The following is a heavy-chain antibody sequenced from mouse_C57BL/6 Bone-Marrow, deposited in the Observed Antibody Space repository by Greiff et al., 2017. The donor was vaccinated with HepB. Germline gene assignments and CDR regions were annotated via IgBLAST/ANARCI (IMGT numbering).Heavy chain of an antibody. V-gene: IGHV1-50*01. Sequence: QVQLQQPGAELVKPGASVKLSCKASGYTFTSYWMQWVKQRPGQGLEWIGEIDPSDSYTNYNGKFKGKATLTADKSSSTAYMQLSSLTSEDSAVYFCARYAYYYGSGYFDYWGQGTTLTVSS. CDR2: IDPSDSYT. D-gene: IGHD1-1*01. CDR1: GYTFTSYW. J-gene: IGHJ2*01. CDR3: ARYAYYYGSGYFDY.